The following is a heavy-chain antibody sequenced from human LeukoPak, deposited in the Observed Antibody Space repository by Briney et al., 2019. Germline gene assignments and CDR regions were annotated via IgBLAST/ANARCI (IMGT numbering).Heavy chain of an antibody. J-gene: IGHJ4*02. D-gene: IGHD1-14*01. V-gene: IGHV4-30-4*01. Sequence: SETLSLTCTVSGGSISSGDYYWSWIHQPPGKGLEWIGYIYYSGSTYYNPSLKSRVTISVDTSKNQFSLKLSSVTAADTAVYYCARDLSVPWEPPPIDYWGQGTLVTVSS. CDR3: ARDLSVPWEPPPIDY. CDR1: GGSISSGDYY. CDR2: IYYSGST.